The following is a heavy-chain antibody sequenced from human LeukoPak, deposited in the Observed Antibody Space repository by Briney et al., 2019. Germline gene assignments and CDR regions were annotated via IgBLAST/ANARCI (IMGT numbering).Heavy chain of an antibody. D-gene: IGHD6-6*01. Sequence: SGGSLRLSCAASGFTFSSYAMSWVRQAPGKGLEWVSAISGSGGSTYYADSVKGRFTISRDNSKNTLYLQMNSLRAEDTAVYYYAKDIAARAHYYYYGMDVWGQGTTVTVSS. V-gene: IGHV3-23*01. J-gene: IGHJ6*02. CDR1: GFTFSSYA. CDR2: ISGSGGST. CDR3: AKDIAARAHYYYYGMDV.